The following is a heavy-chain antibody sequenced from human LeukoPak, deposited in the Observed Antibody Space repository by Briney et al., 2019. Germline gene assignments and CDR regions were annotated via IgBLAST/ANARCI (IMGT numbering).Heavy chain of an antibody. CDR1: GGSFSGYY. V-gene: IGHV4-59*10. J-gene: IGHJ6*03. CDR3: ARNYYMDV. Sequence: SETLSLTCAVYGGSFSGYYWSWIRQPPGKGLEWIGRIYTSGSTNYNPSLKSRVTMSVDTSKNQFSLKLSSVTAADTAVYYCARNYYMDVWGKGTTVTISS. CDR2: IYTSGST.